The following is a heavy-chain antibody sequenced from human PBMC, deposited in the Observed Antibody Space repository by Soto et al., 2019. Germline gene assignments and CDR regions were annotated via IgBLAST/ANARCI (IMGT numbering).Heavy chain of an antibody. CDR3: ASTQEYYYDSSGFY. Sequence: PGGSLTLSCAASGFIFSSFAMSWVRPAPGKGLEWVSTNSNNGGSTYSADSVKGRFTISRDNAKNSRYLQMNSLRAEDTAVYYCASTQEYYYDSSGFYWGQGTLVTVAS. CDR1: GFIFSSFA. CDR2: NSNNGGST. D-gene: IGHD3-22*01. J-gene: IGHJ4*02. V-gene: IGHV3-23*01.